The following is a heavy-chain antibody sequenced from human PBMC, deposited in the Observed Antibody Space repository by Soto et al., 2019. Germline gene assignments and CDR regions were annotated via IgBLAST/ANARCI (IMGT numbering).Heavy chain of an antibody. V-gene: IGHV4-30-4*01. J-gene: IGHJ5*02. CDR2: IYYSGST. CDR3: ARGDRGYGDYLGWFDP. Sequence: QVQLQESGPGLVKPSQTLSLTCTVSGGSISSGDYYWSWIRQPPGKGLEWIGYIYYSGSTYYNPSLKFRVTISVDTSKNLLSLKLSSGAAADTAVYYCARGDRGYGDYLGWFDPWGQGTLVTVSS. CDR1: GGSISSGDYY. D-gene: IGHD4-17*01.